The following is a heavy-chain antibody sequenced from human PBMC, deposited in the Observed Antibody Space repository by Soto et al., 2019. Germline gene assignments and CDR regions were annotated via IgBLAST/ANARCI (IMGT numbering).Heavy chain of an antibody. J-gene: IGHJ6*02. D-gene: IGHD2-15*01. CDR3: ARTGLLHGMDV. CDR1: GFIFSSYA. Sequence: QVPLVESGGGVVQPGRSLRLSCAASGFIFSSYAMHWVRQAPGKGLEWVAVISYDGSNKYYADSVKGRFTISRDNSQNTLYLQMNSLRAEDTAVYYCARTGLLHGMDVWGQGTTVTVSS. CDR2: ISYDGSNK. V-gene: IGHV3-30-3*01.